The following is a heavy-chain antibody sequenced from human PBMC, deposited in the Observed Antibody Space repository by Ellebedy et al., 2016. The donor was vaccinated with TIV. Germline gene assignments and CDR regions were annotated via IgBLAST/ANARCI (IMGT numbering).Heavy chain of an antibody. V-gene: IGHV4-39*07. CDR1: GGSISSSSYY. D-gene: IGHD3-3*01. Sequence: SETLSLXXTVSGGSISSSSYYWGWIRQPPGKGLEWIGSIYYSGSTYYNPSLKSRVTISVDTSKNQFSLKLSSVTAADTAVYYCARARRGIFGVVTTYGMDVWGQGTTVTVSS. CDR3: ARARRGIFGVVTTYGMDV. CDR2: IYYSGST. J-gene: IGHJ6*02.